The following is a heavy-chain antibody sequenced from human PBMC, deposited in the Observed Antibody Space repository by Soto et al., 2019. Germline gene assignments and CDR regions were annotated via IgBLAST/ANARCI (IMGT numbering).Heavy chain of an antibody. V-gene: IGHV3-74*01. CDR1: GLTFSSYW. D-gene: IGHD7-27*01. CDR2: INSDGSSA. J-gene: IGHJ4*02. Sequence: EVQLVESGGGLVQPGGSLRLSCAASGLTFSSYWMHWVRQAPGKGLVWVARINSDGSSADYADSVKGRFTISRDKAKNTLYLEMNSLRAEDTAVYYCAIFWGRVDYWGQGTLVSVSS. CDR3: AIFWGRVDY.